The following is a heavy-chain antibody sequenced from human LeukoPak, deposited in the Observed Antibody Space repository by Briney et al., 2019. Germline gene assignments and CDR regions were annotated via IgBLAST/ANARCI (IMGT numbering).Heavy chain of an antibody. CDR3: ARDQDDFWSGYYYYYYYGMDV. CDR2: INPSGGST. V-gene: IGHV1-46*01. J-gene: IGHJ6*02. Sequence: ASVKVSCKASGYTLTSYYMHWVRQAPGQGLEWMGIINPSGGSTSYAQKFQGRVTMTRDTSTSTVYMELSSLRSEDTAVYYCARDQDDFWSGYYYYYYYGMDVWGQGTTVTVSS. D-gene: IGHD3-3*01. CDR1: GYTLTSYY.